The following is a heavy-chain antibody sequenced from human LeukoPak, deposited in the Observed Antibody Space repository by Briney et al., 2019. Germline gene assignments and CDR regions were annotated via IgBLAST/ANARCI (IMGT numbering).Heavy chain of an antibody. Sequence: GGPLRLSCEVSVFTFDKWDMHWVRQAPGKGLKGGASIRYDGSNKYYADSVKGRFTISRDNSKNTLYLQMNSLRAEDTAVYYCAKGTPLLYSGSYYGFDYWGQGTLVTVSS. D-gene: IGHD1-26*01. V-gene: IGHV3-30*02. CDR3: AKGTPLLYSGSYYGFDY. J-gene: IGHJ4*02. CDR2: IRYDGSNK. CDR1: VFTFDKWD.